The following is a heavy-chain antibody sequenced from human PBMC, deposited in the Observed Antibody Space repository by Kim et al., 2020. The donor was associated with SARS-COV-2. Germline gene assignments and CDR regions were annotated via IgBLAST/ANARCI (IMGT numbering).Heavy chain of an antibody. V-gene: IGHV3-53*01. CDR1: GFIVSNNY. D-gene: IGHD3-10*01. CDR2: IDTGGNT. Sequence: GGSLRLSCAASGFIVSNNYMAWVRQAPGKGLEWVSVIDTGGNTYYADPVKGRFTISRDNSKNTLYLQMKSLRAEDTARYYCARDGYYYGSGSLDCWGQGT. CDR3: ARDGYYYGSGSLDC. J-gene: IGHJ4*02.